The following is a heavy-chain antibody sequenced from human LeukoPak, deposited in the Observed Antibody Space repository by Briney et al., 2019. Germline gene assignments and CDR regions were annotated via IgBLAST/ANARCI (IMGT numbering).Heavy chain of an antibody. D-gene: IGHD5-18*01. V-gene: IGHV4-59*01. CDR3: ARDRHSFGG. CDR1: DGSISSYY. CDR2: IYYSGST. Sequence: PSETLSLTCTVSDGSISSYYWSWIRQPPGKGLEWIGYIYYSGSTSYNPSLKSRVTISLDTSKNQVSLKLSSVTAADTAVYYCARDRHSFGGWGHGTLVTVSS. J-gene: IGHJ4*01.